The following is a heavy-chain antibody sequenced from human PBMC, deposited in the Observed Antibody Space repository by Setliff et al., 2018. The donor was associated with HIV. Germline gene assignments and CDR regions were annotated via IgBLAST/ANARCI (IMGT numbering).Heavy chain of an antibody. D-gene: IGHD3-10*01. V-gene: IGHV1-2*02. CDR2: INPKSGGT. J-gene: IGHJ3*02. CDR3: ARDREAEGDAFDI. Sequence: ASVKVSCKASGYTFTDYYMHWVRQAPGQGLEWMGWINPKSGGTNSALKFQGRVTMTRDTSISTAYMELSRLRSDDTAVYYCARDREAEGDAFDIWGQGTMVTVSS. CDR1: GYTFTDYY.